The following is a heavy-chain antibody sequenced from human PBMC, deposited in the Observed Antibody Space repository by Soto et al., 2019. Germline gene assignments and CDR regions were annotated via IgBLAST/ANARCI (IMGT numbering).Heavy chain of an antibody. Sequence: GGSLRLSXAASGFTFSSYAMHWVRQAPGKGLEWVAVISYDGSNKYYADSVKGRFTISRDNSKNTLYLQMNSLRAEDTAVYYCARVYSNPNDFDYWGQETLVTVSS. J-gene: IGHJ4*02. D-gene: IGHD4-4*01. CDR3: ARVYSNPNDFDY. V-gene: IGHV3-30-3*01. CDR2: ISYDGSNK. CDR1: GFTFSSYA.